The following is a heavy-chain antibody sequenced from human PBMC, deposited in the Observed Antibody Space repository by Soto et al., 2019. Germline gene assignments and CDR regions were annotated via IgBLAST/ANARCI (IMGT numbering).Heavy chain of an antibody. Sequence: QVQLVQSGAEVKKPGYSVKVSCKASGGTFSSYAISWVLQAPGQGLEWMGGIIPIFGTANYAQKFQGRVTITADESTSTAYMELSSLRSEDTAVYYCAREDITMVRGVRFNFDYWGQGTLVTVSS. CDR3: AREDITMVRGVRFNFDY. CDR1: GGTFSSYA. D-gene: IGHD3-10*01. J-gene: IGHJ4*02. V-gene: IGHV1-69*01. CDR2: IIPIFGTA.